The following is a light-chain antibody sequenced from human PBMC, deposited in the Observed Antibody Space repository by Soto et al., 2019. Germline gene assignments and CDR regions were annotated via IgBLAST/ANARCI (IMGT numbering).Light chain of an antibody. V-gene: IGKV3-20*01. CDR1: QSVSSSF. Sequence: EIVLTQSPGTLSLSPGERATLSCRASQSVSSSFLAWYQQKPGQAPRLLIYGESIRATGIPDRFSGSGSGTDFTLTISRVEPEDFAVYYCQQYGSSPWTFGQGTKVEIK. J-gene: IGKJ1*01. CDR2: GES. CDR3: QQYGSSPWT.